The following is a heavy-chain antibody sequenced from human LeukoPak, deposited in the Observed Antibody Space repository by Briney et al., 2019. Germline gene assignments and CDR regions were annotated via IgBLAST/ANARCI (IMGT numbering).Heavy chain of an antibody. CDR3: AKGLRGSYPLGDAFDI. CDR1: GFTFSSYA. J-gene: IGHJ3*02. CDR2: ISGSGGIT. V-gene: IGHV3-23*01. D-gene: IGHD1-26*01. Sequence: GGSLRLSGAASGFTFSSYAMSWVRQAPGKGLEWVSTISGSGGITYYADSVKGRVTISRDNSKNTLYLQMNSLRAEDTAVYYCAKGLRGSYPLGDAFDIWGQGTMVTVSS.